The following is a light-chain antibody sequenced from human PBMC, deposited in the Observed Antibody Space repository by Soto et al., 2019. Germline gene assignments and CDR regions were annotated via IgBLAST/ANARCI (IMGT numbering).Light chain of an antibody. V-gene: IGLV4-69*01. J-gene: IGLJ3*02. Sequence: QLVLTQSPSASASLGASVKLTCTLSSGHSSYAIAWHQQQPEKGPRYLMNVNSDGSHSKGDWIPDRFSGSSSGAERYLTISSLQSEDEADYYCQTWGTGIHWVFGGGTKLTVL. CDR1: SGHSSYA. CDR3: QTWGTGIHWV. CDR2: VNSDGSH.